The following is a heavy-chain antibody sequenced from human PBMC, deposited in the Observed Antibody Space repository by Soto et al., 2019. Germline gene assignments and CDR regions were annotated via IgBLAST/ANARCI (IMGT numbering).Heavy chain of an antibody. J-gene: IGHJ4*02. Sequence: EVQLVESGGGLVQPGGSLKLSCAASGFTFSDSAMHWVRQASGKGLEWVGRIRNKGNNYATAYTASVKGRFTISRDDSKNTVYLQMNSLKIEDTAVYYCPSRRDCTAVDPLDYWGLGTLVTVSS. CDR1: GFTFSDSA. CDR2: IRNKGNNYAT. V-gene: IGHV3-73*02. D-gene: IGHD2-21*01. CDR3: PSRRDCTAVDPLDY.